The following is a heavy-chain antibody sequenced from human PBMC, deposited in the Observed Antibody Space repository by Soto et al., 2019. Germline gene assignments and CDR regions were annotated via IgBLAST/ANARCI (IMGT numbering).Heavy chain of an antibody. V-gene: IGHV3-30-3*01. Sequence: GGSLRLSCAASGFTFSSYAMHWVRQAPGKGLEWVAVISYDGSNKYYADSVKGRFTISRDNSKNTLYLEMNSLTVEDTAVYYCVRRAQYFDGTGFHAFDIWGQGTRVTVSS. D-gene: IGHD3-22*01. J-gene: IGHJ3*02. CDR1: GFTFSSYA. CDR2: ISYDGSNK. CDR3: VRRAQYFDGTGFHAFDI.